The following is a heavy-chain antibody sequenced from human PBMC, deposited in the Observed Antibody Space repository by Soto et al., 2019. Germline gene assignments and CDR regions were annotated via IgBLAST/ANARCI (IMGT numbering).Heavy chain of an antibody. V-gene: IGHV3-30*18. J-gene: IGHJ4*02. CDR3: AKGGRQWLVTSDFNY. CDR1: GFTFSDYA. CDR2: VSHDGRNT. D-gene: IGHD6-19*01. Sequence: VQLVESGGGVVQPGRSLRLSCAASGFTFSDYAMHWVRQAPGKGLEWVAVVSHDGRNTHYADFVKGRFTSSRDSFKNTVSLEMTSLRAKDTAVYYCAKGGRQWLVTSDFNYWGQGALVTVSS.